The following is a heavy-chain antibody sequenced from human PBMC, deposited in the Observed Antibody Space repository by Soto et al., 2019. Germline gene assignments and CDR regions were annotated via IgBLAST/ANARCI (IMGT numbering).Heavy chain of an antibody. CDR1: GGSISSGGYS. Sequence: QLQLQESGSGLVKPSQTLSLTCTVSGGSISSGGYSWTWIRQSPGKGLEWIGYTYQSGGAYYNPSLKSRVTISVDRSKNQFSLNLTSVIAADTAVYYCARDYYGMDVWGQGTTVTVSS. CDR2: TYQSGGA. CDR3: ARDYYGMDV. J-gene: IGHJ6*02. V-gene: IGHV4-30-2*06.